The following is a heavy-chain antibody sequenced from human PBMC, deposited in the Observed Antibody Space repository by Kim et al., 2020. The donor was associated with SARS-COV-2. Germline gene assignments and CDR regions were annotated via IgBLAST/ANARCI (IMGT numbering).Heavy chain of an antibody. CDR1: GGSFSGYY. D-gene: IGHD3-22*01. J-gene: IGHJ4*03. CDR3: ARSYSSGYYYRSYFDY. V-gene: IGHV4-34*01. CDR2: INHSGST. Sequence: SETLSLTCAVYGGSFSGYYWSWIRQPPGKGLEWIGEINHSGSTNYNPSLKSRVTISVDTSKNQFSLKLSSVTAADTAVYYCARSYSSGYYYRSYFDYWG.